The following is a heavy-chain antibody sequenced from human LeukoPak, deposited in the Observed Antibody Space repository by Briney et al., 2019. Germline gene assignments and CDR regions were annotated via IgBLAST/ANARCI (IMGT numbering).Heavy chain of an antibody. J-gene: IGHJ4*02. CDR1: GGSISSGGYY. Sequence: SQTLSLTCTVSGGSISSGGYYWSWIRQHPGKGLEWIGYIYYSGSTYYNPSLKSRVTISVDTSKNQFSLKLSSVTAADTAVYYCAREPCCGGDCYSGVFDWGQGTLVTVSS. CDR3: AREPCCGGDCYSGVFD. V-gene: IGHV4-31*03. D-gene: IGHD2-21*02. CDR2: IYYSGST.